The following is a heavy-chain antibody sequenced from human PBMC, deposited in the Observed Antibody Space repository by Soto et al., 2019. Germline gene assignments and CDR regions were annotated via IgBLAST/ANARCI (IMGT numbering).Heavy chain of an antibody. CDR1: GGSISSGGYY. Sequence: SETLSLTCTVSGGSISSGGYYWSWIRQHPGKGLEWIGYIYYSGSTYYNPSLKSRITMSVDTSKNQFSLKLNSVTAADTAVYYCARDSAGSYFDYWGQGTLVTVSS. D-gene: IGHD6-25*01. CDR3: ARDSAGSYFDY. CDR2: IYYSGST. V-gene: IGHV4-31*03. J-gene: IGHJ4*02.